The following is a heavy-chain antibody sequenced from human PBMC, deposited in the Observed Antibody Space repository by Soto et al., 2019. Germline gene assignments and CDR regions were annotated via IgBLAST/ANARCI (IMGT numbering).Heavy chain of an antibody. CDR2: ISYDGSNK. CDR1: GFTFSSYG. J-gene: IGHJ4*02. V-gene: IGHV3-30*18. Sequence: QVQLVESGGGVVQPGRSLRLSCAASGFTFSSYGMHWVRQAPGKGLEWVAVISYDGSNKYYADSVKGRFTISRDNSKNTLYLQMTSLRAEDTAVYYCAKSSSVAAACTKVLALDYWGQGTLVTVSS. CDR3: AKSSSVAAACTKVLALDY. D-gene: IGHD6-13*01.